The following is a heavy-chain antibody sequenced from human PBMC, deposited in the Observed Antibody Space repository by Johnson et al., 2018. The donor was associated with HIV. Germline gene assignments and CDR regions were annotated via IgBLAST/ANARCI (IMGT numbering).Heavy chain of an antibody. D-gene: IGHD3-16*02. CDR2: ISYDGSNK. J-gene: IGHJ3*02. CDR3: ARTEMITCGGVIVLGGAFDI. V-gene: IGHV3-30-3*01. Sequence: QMQLVESGGGVVQPGRSLRLSCAASGFTFSSYAMHWVRQAPGKGLEWVAVISYDGSNKYYADSVKGRFTISRDNSKNTLYLQMNSLRAEDTAVYYCARTEMITCGGVIVLGGAFDIWGQGTRVTVSS. CDR1: GFTFSSYA.